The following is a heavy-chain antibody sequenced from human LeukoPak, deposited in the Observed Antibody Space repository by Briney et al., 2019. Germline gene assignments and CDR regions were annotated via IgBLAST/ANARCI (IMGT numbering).Heavy chain of an antibody. D-gene: IGHD6-13*01. CDR3: ARHKQQLIQHFSHYYAMDV. V-gene: IGHV4-59*08. CDR2: IYYSGS. J-gene: IGHJ6*02. Sequence: PSETLSLTCTVSGGSISSYFWSWIRQPPGKGLEWIAYIYYSGSNYNPSLKSRVTISEDTSKNQFSLKLSSVTAADTAVYYCARHKQQLIQHFSHYYAMDVWGQGTTVTVSS. CDR1: GGSISSYF.